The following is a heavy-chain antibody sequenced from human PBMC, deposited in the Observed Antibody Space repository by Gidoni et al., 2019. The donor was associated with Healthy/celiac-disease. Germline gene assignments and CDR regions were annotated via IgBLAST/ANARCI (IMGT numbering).Heavy chain of an antibody. J-gene: IGHJ4*02. V-gene: IGHV4-59*01. Sequence: QLHLQASGPGLVKPSETLSLTCAVSGGSISSYYWSWIRQPPGKGLEWIGYIYYSGSTNYNPSLKSRVTISVDTSKNQFSLKLSSVTAADTAVYYCASSTIAAAGNYWGQGTLVTVSS. D-gene: IGHD6-13*01. CDR3: ASSTIAAAGNY. CDR1: GGSISSYY. CDR2: IYYSGST.